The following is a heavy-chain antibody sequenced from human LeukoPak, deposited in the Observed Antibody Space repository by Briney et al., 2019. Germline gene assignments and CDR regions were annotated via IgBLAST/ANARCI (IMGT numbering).Heavy chain of an antibody. Sequence: SETLSLTCAVYGGSFSGYYWSWIRQPPGKRLEWIGEINHSGSTNYNPSLKSRVTISVDTSKNQFSLKLSSVTAADTAVYYCARGGMTIFGVVIGRAFDYWGQGTLVTVSS. CDR1: GGSFSGYY. J-gene: IGHJ4*02. CDR2: INHSGST. CDR3: ARGGMTIFGVVIGRAFDY. D-gene: IGHD3-3*01. V-gene: IGHV4-34*01.